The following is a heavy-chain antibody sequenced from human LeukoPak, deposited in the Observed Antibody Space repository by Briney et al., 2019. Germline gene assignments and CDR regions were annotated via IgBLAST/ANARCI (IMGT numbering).Heavy chain of an antibody. CDR3: ARLGAVAGTNFDY. CDR2: INHSGST. J-gene: IGHJ4*02. CDR1: GGSFSDYY. D-gene: IGHD6-19*01. Sequence: PSETLSLTCAVYGGSFSDYYWIWIRQPPGKGLEWIGQINHSGSTNYNPSLKSRVTISVDTSKNQFSLKLSSVTAADTAVYYCARLGAVAGTNFDYWGQGTLVTVSS. V-gene: IGHV4-34*01.